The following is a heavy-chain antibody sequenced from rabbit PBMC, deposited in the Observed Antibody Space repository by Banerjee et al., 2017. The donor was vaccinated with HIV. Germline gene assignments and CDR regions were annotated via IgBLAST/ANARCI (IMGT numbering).Heavy chain of an antibody. V-gene: IGHV1S40*01. CDR2: INTSSGNT. CDR3: ARDLAGVIGWNFNL. CDR1: GFDFSSNA. Sequence: QSLEKSGGGLVQPEGSLTLTCKASGFDFSSNAMCWVRQAPGKGLEWIACINTSSGNTVYASWAKGRFTISKTSSTTVTLQMTGLTAADTATYFCARDLAGVIGWNFNLWGPGTL. D-gene: IGHD4-1*01. J-gene: IGHJ4*01.